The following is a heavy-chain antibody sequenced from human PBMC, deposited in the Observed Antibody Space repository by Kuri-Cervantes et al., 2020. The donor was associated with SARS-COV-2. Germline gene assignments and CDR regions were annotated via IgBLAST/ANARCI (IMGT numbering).Heavy chain of an antibody. CDR1: GYTFTGYY. CDR3: ARASVRGIIITYYSYGMDV. J-gene: IGHJ6*02. V-gene: IGHV1-2*04. CDR2: INPNSGGT. D-gene: IGHD3-10*01. Sequence: ASVKVSCKASGYTFTGYYMHWVRQAPGQGLEWMGWINPNSGGTNYAQKFQGWVTMTRDTSISTAYMELSRLRSDDTAVYYCARASVRGIIITYYSYGMDVWGQGTTVTVSS.